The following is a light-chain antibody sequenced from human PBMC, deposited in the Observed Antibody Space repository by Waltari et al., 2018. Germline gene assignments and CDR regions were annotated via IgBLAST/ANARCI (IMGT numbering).Light chain of an antibody. CDR2: EYD. V-gene: IGLV6-57*01. CDR3: QSYDNSDHVV. J-gene: IGLJ2*01. CDR1: SGCIAIQY. Sequence: NFMLTQPHSGSESPGKTVTISCSRSSGCIAIQYVQWYQQRPGSPPTTVIYEYDQRPSGVPDRFSGSIDSSSNSASLTISGLKTEDEADYYCQSYDNSDHVVFGGGTKLTVL.